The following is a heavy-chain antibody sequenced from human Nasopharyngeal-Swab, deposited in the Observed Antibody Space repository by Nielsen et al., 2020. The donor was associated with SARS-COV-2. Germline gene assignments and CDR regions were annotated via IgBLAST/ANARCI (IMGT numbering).Heavy chain of an antibody. CDR1: GFTFSDYY. J-gene: IGHJ6*03. V-gene: IGHV3-11*01. Sequence: SCVGSGFTFSDYYMSWIRQAPGKGLEWVSDITSRGDTVKYADSVKGRFTISRDNAKNSVYVQMNSLRAEDTAVYYCVRQVWPGDYYYYYYMDVWGKGTTVTVSS. D-gene: IGHD2-21*01. CDR2: ITSRGDTV. CDR3: VRQVWPGDYYYYYYMDV.